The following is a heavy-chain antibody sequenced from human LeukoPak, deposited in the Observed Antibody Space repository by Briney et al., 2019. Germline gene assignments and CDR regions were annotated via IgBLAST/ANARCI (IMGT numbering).Heavy chain of an antibody. CDR2: ISAYNGNT. D-gene: IGHD3-3*01. V-gene: IGHV1-18*04. CDR1: GYTFTGYY. CDR3: ARARGYVEWLYRPYFFDY. Sequence: ASVKVSCKASGYTFTGYYMHWVRQAPGQGVERMGWISAYNGNTNYAQKLQGRVTMTTDTSTSTAYMELRSLRSDDTAVYYCARARGYVEWLYRPYFFDYWGQGTLVTVSS. J-gene: IGHJ4*02.